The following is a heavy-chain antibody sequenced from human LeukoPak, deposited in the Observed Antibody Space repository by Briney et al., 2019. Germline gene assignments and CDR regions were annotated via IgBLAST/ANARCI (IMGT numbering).Heavy chain of an antibody. D-gene: IGHD3-22*01. CDR2: MNPNSGNT. V-gene: IGHV1-8*01. CDR3: AREGKYYYDSSGYLGYYYYYMDA. Sequence: ASVKVSCKASGYTFTSYDINWVRQATGQGLEWMGWMNPNSGNTGYAQKFQGRVTMTRNTSISTAYMELSSLRSEDTAVYYCAREGKYYYDSSGYLGYYYYYMDAWGKGTTVTISS. CDR1: GYTFTSYD. J-gene: IGHJ6*03.